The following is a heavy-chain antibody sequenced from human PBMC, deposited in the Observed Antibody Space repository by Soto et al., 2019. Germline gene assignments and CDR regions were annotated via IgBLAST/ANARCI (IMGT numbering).Heavy chain of an antibody. Sequence: GGSLRLSCAASGFTFSSYAMSWVRQAPGKGLEWVSAISGSGGSTYYADSVKGRFTISRDNSKNTLYLQMNSLRAEDTAVYYCAKDRRDYYGSGSYYPMVSFWGQGTLVTVSS. CDR2: ISGSGGST. J-gene: IGHJ4*02. CDR1: GFTFSSYA. V-gene: IGHV3-23*01. D-gene: IGHD3-10*01. CDR3: AKDRRDYYGSGSYYPMVSF.